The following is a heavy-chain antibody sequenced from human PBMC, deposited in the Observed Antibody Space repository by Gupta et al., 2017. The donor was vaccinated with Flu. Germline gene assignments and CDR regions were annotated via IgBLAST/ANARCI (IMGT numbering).Heavy chain of an antibody. CDR3: ARDAGDVDTARAAGVGLDY. Sequence: QVQLQQWGAGLLKPSETLSLTCAVYGGSFSGYYWSWIRQPPGKGLEWIGEINHSGSTNYNPSLKRRVTISVDTSKNQFSLKLSSVTAADTAVYYCARDAGDVDTARAAGVGLDYWGQGTLVTVSS. V-gene: IGHV4-34*01. J-gene: IGHJ4*02. CDR1: GGSFSGYY. CDR2: INHSGST. D-gene: IGHD5-18*01.